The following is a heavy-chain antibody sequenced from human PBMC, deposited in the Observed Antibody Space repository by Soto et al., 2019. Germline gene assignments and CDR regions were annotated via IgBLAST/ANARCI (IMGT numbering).Heavy chain of an antibody. CDR1: VGSISSSNW. Sequence: PSETLSLTCAFSVGSISSSNWWSWVRQPPGKGLEWIGEINHSGSTNYNPSLKSRVTISVDTSKNQFSLKLSSVTAADTAVYSCALPCFGHAYYYGMEVWEQATTVTVSS. D-gene: IGHD3-10*01. J-gene: IGHJ6*01. CDR3: ALPCFGHAYYYGMEV. V-gene: IGHV4-4*02. CDR2: INHSGST.